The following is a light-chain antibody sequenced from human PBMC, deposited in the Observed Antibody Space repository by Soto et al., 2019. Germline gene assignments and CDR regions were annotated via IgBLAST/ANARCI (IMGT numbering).Light chain of an antibody. J-gene: IGKJ1*01. CDR3: PQYNSYPWT. CDR2: DAS. V-gene: IGKV1-5*01. CDR1: QTINNW. Sequence: DIQMTQSPSTLSASIGDRVTVTCRASQTINNWLAWYQQKPGKAPKLLIYDASTLEGEVPSRFGASGSGTDFTLTITSLQPDDSATYYCPQYNSYPWTFGQGTKVEI.